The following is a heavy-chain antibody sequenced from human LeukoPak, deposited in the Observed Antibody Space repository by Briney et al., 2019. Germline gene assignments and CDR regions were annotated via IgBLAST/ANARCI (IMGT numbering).Heavy chain of an antibody. V-gene: IGHV4-4*02. J-gene: IGHJ4*02. CDR2: IYHSGST. CDR1: VGSISSSNW. CDR3: ARVGLYYYDSSGYYYFDY. D-gene: IGHD3-22*01. Sequence: SETLSLTCAVSVGSISSSNWWSWVRQPPGKGLEWIGEIYHSGSTNYNPSLKSRVTISVDKSKNQFSLKLSSVTAADTAVYYCARVGLYYYDSSGYYYFDYWGQGTLVTVSS.